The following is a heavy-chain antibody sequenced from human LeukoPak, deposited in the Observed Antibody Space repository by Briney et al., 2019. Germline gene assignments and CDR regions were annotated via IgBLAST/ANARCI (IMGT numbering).Heavy chain of an antibody. CDR1: GGTFSSYA. J-gene: IGHJ4*02. CDR2: IIPILGIA. Sequence: SVKVSCKASGGTFSSYAISWVRQAPGQGLEWMGRIIPILGIANYAQEFQGRVTITADKSTSTAYMELSSLRSEDTAVYYCARGTESGLFDYWSQGTLVTVSS. CDR3: ARGTESGLFDY. D-gene: IGHD3-3*01. V-gene: IGHV1-69*04.